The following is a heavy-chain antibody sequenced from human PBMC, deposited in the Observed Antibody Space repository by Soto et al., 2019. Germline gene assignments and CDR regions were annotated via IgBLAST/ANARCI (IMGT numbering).Heavy chain of an antibody. CDR1: GGSITSGRYY. V-gene: IGHV4-39*01. CDR3: ARGGWNDPFDS. D-gene: IGHD1-1*01. Sequence: QLQLQESGPGLVKPSETLSLTCTVSGGSITSGRYYWGWIRQPPGKGLEWIGGAYYSGSTYYNPSLKSRVTMSVDTSKNQFSLKLSSVTAADTAVYYCARGGWNDPFDSWGQGTLVTVSS. J-gene: IGHJ4*02. CDR2: AYYSGST.